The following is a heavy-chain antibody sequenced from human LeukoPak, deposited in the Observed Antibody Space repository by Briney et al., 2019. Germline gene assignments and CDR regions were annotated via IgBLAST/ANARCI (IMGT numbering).Heavy chain of an antibody. J-gene: IGHJ4*02. CDR1: GYTFTGYY. Sequence: ASVKVSCKASGYTFTGYYMHWVRQAPGQGLEWMGWINPNSGGTNYAQKFQGRVTMTRDTSISTAYMELSRLRSDDTAVYYCARPCGSLDYFDYWGQGTLVTVSS. V-gene: IGHV1-2*02. CDR2: INPNSGGT. D-gene: IGHD1-26*01. CDR3: ARPCGSLDYFDY.